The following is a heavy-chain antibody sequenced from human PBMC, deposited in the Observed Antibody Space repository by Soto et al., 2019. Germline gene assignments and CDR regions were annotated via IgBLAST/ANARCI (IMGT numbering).Heavy chain of an antibody. J-gene: IGHJ5*02. CDR3: ARADIAAAYNWFEP. D-gene: IGHD6-13*01. V-gene: IGHV3-30-3*01. CDR2: ISYDGSNK. CDR1: GFTFSSYA. Sequence: GGSLSLSCAASGFTFSSYAMHWVRQAPGKGLEWVAVISYDGSNKYYADSVKGRFTISRDNSKNTLYLQMNSLRAEDTAVYYCARADIAAAYNWFEPWGQGTLVTVSS.